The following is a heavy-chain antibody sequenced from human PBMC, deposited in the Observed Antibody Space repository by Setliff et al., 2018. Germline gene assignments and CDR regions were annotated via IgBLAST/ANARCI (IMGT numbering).Heavy chain of an antibody. Sequence: SETLSLTCSVSGGSISPYYWIWIRQPPGKGLEWIGYIYTSGITNYNPSLKSRVTISVDTSKNQFSLKLSFVTAADTAVYYCARHPSSGSYYGGSIFYFDDWGPGILVTVSS. CDR2: IYTSGIT. CDR1: GGSISPYY. J-gene: IGHJ4*02. D-gene: IGHD1-26*01. CDR3: ARHPSSGSYYGGSIFYFDD. V-gene: IGHV4-59*08.